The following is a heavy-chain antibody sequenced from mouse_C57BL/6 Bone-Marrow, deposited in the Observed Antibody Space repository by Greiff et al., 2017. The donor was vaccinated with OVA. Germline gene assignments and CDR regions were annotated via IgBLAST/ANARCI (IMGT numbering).Heavy chain of an antibody. CDR2: ISSGSSTI. Sequence: EVMLVESGGGLVKPGGSLKLSCAASGFTFSDYGMHWVRQAPEKGLEWVAYISSGSSTIYYADTVKGRFTISRDTAKNTLFLQMTSLRSEDTAMYYCASILPSTGYYYAMDYWGQGTSVTVSS. V-gene: IGHV5-17*01. J-gene: IGHJ4*01. CDR3: ASILPSTGYYYAMDY. D-gene: IGHD4-1*02. CDR1: GFTFSDYG.